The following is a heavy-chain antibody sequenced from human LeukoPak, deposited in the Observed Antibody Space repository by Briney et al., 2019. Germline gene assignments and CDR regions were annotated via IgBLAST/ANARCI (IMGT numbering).Heavy chain of an antibody. CDR2: ISYDGSNK. J-gene: IGHJ4*02. V-gene: IGHV3-30-3*01. CDR3: ARDRDSNYVFDY. Sequence: PGGSLRLSCAASGFTFSSYAMHWVRQAPGKGLEWVAVISYDGSNKYYADSVKGRFTISRDNSKNTLYLQMNSLKAEDTAVYYCARDRDSNYVFDYWGQGTLVTVSS. CDR1: GFTFSSYA. D-gene: IGHD4-4*01.